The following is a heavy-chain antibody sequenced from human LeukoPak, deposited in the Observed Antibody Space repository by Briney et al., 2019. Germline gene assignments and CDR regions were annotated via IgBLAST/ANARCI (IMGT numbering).Heavy chain of an antibody. CDR2: IYYSGST. D-gene: IGHD3-22*01. CDR3: ARPYYYDSRIDP. CDR1: GGSISSGDYY. J-gene: IGHJ5*02. Sequence: SETLSLTCTVSGGSISSGDYYWSWIRQPPGKGLEWIGYIYYSGSTYYNPSFKSRVTISVDTSKNQLSLKLTSVTAADTAVYYCARPYYYDSRIDPWGQGTLVTVSS. V-gene: IGHV4-30-4*01.